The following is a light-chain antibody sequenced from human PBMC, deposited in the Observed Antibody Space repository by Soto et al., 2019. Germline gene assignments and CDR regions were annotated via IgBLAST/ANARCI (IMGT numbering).Light chain of an antibody. Sequence: AIQMTQSPSSMSASVGDSVTIXXRTSQGIRNDLGWYQQKPGKAPKIXIYAASSLQSGVPSRFSGSGAGTDFTLTISSLQPEDFATYYCLQDYNYPLTFGGGTKVDI. CDR3: LQDYNYPLT. J-gene: IGKJ4*01. CDR1: QGIRND. V-gene: IGKV1-6*01. CDR2: AAS.